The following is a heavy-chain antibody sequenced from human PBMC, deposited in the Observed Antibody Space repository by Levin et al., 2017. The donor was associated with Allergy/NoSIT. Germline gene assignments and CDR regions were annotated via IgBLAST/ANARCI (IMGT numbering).Heavy chain of an antibody. J-gene: IGHJ4*02. V-gene: IGHV3-30*18. CDR3: AKDGPVVLTY. D-gene: IGHD2-21*02. Sequence: PGGSLRLSCAASGFNFSDSGMHWVRQAPGKGLEWVAVISFDGGSRYDADSVKGRFTVSRDTTKNTLFLQMNSLRPEDTAVYYCAKDGPVVLTYWGPGTLDTVAS. CDR2: ISFDGGSR. CDR1: GFNFSDSG.